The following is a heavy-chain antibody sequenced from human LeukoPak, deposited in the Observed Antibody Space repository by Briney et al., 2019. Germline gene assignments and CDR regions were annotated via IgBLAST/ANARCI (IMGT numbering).Heavy chain of an antibody. J-gene: IGHJ4*02. Sequence: ASVKVSCKASGYIFTSYGIAWVRQAPGQGLEWMGWISVYNDNTNYAQKLQGRVTMTTDTSTSTAYMELRSLRSDDTAVYYCARVDGYHSFDYWGQGALVTVSS. D-gene: IGHD5-24*01. V-gene: IGHV1-18*01. CDR2: ISVYNDNT. CDR3: ARVDGYHSFDY. CDR1: GYIFTSYG.